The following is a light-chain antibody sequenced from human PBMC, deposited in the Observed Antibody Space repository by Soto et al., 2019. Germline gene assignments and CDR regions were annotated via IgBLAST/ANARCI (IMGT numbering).Light chain of an antibody. CDR2: DVS. J-gene: IGLJ2*01. CDR3: VTYTSSNTVV. V-gene: IGLV2-14*03. CDR1: SSDVGGYNF. Sequence: QSALTQPASVSGSPGQSITISCTGTSSDVGGYNFVSWYQHHPGKAPKLMIYDVSNRPSGVSNRFSGSKSGNTASLTISGLQAEDEADYYGVTYTSSNTVVFGGGTKLTVL.